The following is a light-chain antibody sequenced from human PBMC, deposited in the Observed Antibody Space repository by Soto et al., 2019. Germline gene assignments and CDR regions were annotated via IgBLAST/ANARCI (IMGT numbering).Light chain of an antibody. CDR2: GAS. CDR3: QQYGSSPLT. CDR1: QSVSSSF. Sequence: EIVLTQSPGTLSLSPGERATLSCRASQSVSSSFLAWYQQKPGQAPRLLISGASSRATGIPDQFSGSGSGTDFTLTISRLEPEDVAVYYCQQYGSSPLTFGGGTKVEIK. J-gene: IGKJ4*01. V-gene: IGKV3-20*01.